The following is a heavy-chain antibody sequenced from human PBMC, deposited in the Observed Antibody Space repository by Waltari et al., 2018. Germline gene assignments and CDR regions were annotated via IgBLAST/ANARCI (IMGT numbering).Heavy chain of an antibody. Sequence: QVQLVQSGAEVKKPGSSVKVSCKASGGTFSSYAINWVRQAPGQGLEWMGGIIPIFGTANYAQKFQGRVTITADESTSTAYMELSSLRSEDTAVYYCARDPLDCSGGSCYSGTFDYWGQGTLVTVSS. CDR1: GGTFSSYA. CDR2: IIPIFGTA. V-gene: IGHV1-69*13. D-gene: IGHD2-15*01. J-gene: IGHJ4*02. CDR3: ARDPLDCSGGSCYSGTFDY.